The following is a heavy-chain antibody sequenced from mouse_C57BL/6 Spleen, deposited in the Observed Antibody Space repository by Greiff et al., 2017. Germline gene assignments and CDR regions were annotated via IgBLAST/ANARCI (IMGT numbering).Heavy chain of an antibody. CDR1: GYTFTSYT. CDR2: INPSSGYT. CDR3: ASYCYGSSYYWYFDV. J-gene: IGHJ1*03. Sequence: QVQLKQSGAELARPGASVKMSCKASGYTFTSYTMHWVKQRPGQGLEWIGYINPSSGYTKYNQKFKDKATLTADKSSSTAYMQLSSLTSEDSAVYYCASYCYGSSYYWYFDVWGTGTTVTVSS. D-gene: IGHD1-1*01. V-gene: IGHV1-4*01.